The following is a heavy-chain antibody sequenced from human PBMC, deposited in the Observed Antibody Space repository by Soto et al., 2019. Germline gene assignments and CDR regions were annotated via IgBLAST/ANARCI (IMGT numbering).Heavy chain of an antibody. Sequence: TSETLSLTCTVSGGSISRSTYYWGWIRQPPGKGLGWIGSIYYSGSTYYRPSLKSRVTISVDTSKNQFSLKLSSVTAADTAVYYCARQVPAAIRLGWFDPWGQGTLVTVSS. D-gene: IGHD2-2*02. CDR3: ARQVPAAIRLGWFDP. V-gene: IGHV4-39*01. J-gene: IGHJ5*02. CDR2: IYYSGST. CDR1: GGSISRSTYY.